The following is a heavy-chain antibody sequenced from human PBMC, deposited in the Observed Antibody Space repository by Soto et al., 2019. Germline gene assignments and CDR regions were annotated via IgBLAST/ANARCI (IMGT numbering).Heavy chain of an antibody. Sequence: QLQLQESGSGLVTPSQTLSLTCAVSGGSMTDGGYSWSWIRQPPGKGLEWIGYIYHSETTYYNPSLKSRVTISIDRSQNQFSLKMTSMTAADTAVYYCAGLRIRGSFWGQGTLVTVSS. CDR2: IYHSETT. CDR3: AGLRIRGSF. J-gene: IGHJ4*02. D-gene: IGHD3-16*01. V-gene: IGHV4-30-2*01. CDR1: GGSMTDGGYS.